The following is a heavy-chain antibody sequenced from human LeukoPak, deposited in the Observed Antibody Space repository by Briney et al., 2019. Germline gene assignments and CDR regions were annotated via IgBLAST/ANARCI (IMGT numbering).Heavy chain of an antibody. D-gene: IGHD3-10*01. V-gene: IGHV3-30*02. CDR1: GFTFSSYG. CDR3: ARADYYYGSGSGAFDI. CDR2: IRYDGSNK. J-gene: IGHJ3*02. Sequence: PGGSLRLSCAASGFTFSSYGMHWVRQAPGKGLEWVAFIRYDGSNKYYADSVKGRFTISRDNAKNSLYLQMNSLRAEDTAVYYCARADYYYGSGSGAFDIWGQGTMVTVSS.